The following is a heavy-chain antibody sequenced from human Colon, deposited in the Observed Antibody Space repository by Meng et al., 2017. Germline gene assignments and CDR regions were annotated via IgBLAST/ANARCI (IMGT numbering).Heavy chain of an antibody. Sequence: GESLKISCAASGFTVSNNYMNWVRQAPGKGLEWVAVVNRDTSRFYADSAKGRFTISRDESKNTVYLQMNSLTVEDTAIYYCARDRGEGGFFDYWGQGTLVTVSS. J-gene: IGHJ4*02. CDR2: VNRDTSR. V-gene: IGHV3-53*01. CDR3: ARDRGEGGFFDY. D-gene: IGHD3-16*01. CDR1: GFTVSNNY.